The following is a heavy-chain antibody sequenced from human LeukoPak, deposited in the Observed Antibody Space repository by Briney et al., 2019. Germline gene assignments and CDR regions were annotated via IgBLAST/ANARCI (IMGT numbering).Heavy chain of an antibody. CDR3: ARGRYSSGWYGERSYYYLDV. CDR1: GGSISSYF. V-gene: IGHV4-59*01. CDR2: IYYSGST. Sequence: KPSETLSLTCTVSGGSISSYFRSWIRQPPGKGLEWIGYIYYSGSTNYNPSLKSRVTISVDTSKNQFSLRLSSVTAADTAVYYCARGRYSSGWYGERSYYYLDVWGKGTTVTVSS. D-gene: IGHD6-19*01. J-gene: IGHJ6*03.